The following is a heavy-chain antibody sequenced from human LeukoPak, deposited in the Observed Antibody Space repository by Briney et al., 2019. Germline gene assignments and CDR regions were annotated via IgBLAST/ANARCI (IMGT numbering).Heavy chain of an antibody. V-gene: IGHV3-23*01. CDR1: GFTFSSYA. Sequence: GGSLRLSCAASGFTFSSYAMSWVRQAPGKGLEWVSAISGSGGSTYYADSVKGRFTISRGNSKNTLYLQMNSLRAEDTAVYYCAKGYSSSWTYYYGMDVWGQGTTVTVSS. CDR3: AKGYSSSWTYYYGMDV. D-gene: IGHD6-13*01. CDR2: ISGSGGST. J-gene: IGHJ6*02.